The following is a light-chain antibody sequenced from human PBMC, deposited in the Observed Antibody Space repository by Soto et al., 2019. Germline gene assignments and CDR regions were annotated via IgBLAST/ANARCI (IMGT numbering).Light chain of an antibody. V-gene: IGLV2-14*01. CDR1: SSDVGRYNY. J-gene: IGLJ1*01. CDR2: EVT. Sequence: QSALTQPASVSGSPGQSITISCTGTSSDVGRYNYVSWYQQHPGKAPKLIIYEVTYRPSGVSNRFSGSKSGDTASLTISGLQAEDEADYYCSSYTASITYVFGTGTKLTVL. CDR3: SSYTASITYV.